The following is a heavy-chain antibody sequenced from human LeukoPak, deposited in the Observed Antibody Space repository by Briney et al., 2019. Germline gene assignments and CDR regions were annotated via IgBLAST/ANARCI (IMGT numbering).Heavy chain of an antibody. J-gene: IGHJ6*03. CDR3: ASWGPLLWFGENYYYYYMDV. D-gene: IGHD3-10*01. V-gene: IGHV4-39*07. Sequence: SETLSLTCTVSGGSMSINNYYWAWIRQPPGKGLEWIGEINHSGSTNYNPSLKSRVTISVDTSKNQFSLKLSSVTAADTAVYYCASWGPLLWFGENYYYYYMDVWGKGTTVTISS. CDR1: GGSMSINNYY. CDR2: INHSGST.